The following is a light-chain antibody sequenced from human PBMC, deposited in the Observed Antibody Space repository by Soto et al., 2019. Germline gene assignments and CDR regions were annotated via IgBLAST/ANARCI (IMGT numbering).Light chain of an antibody. J-gene: IGLJ1*01. CDR1: SSDIGAYNY. CDR2: EVN. CDR3: SSYSISTAYL. V-gene: IGLV2-14*01. Sequence: QSVLTQPASVSGSPGQSITISCTGTSSDIGAYNYVSWYQQYPGRAPKLMIYEVNNRPSGVSNRFSGSKSGNTASLTISGLQAEDEADYFCSSYSISTAYLFGTGTKVTVL.